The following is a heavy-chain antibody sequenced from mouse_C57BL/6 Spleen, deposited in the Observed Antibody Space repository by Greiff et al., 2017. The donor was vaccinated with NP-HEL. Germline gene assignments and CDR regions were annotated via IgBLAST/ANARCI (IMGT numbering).Heavy chain of an antibody. Sequence: VQLQQSGPELVKPGASVKISCKASGYSFTGYYMNWVKQSPEKSLEWIGEINPSTGGTTYNQKFKAKATLTVDKSSSTAYMQLKSLTSEDSAVYYCARSDGYYPYWYFDVWGTGTTVTVSS. D-gene: IGHD2-3*01. CDR1: GYSFTGYY. CDR2: INPSTGGT. J-gene: IGHJ1*03. CDR3: ARSDGYYPYWYFDV. V-gene: IGHV1-42*01.